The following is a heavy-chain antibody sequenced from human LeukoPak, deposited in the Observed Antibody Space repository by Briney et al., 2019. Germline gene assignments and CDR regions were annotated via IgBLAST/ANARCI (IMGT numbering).Heavy chain of an antibody. J-gene: IGHJ4*02. CDR3: ATGIYGDYGDYDRIDY. Sequence: ASVTVSCKVSGYTLTELSMHWVRQAPGKGLEWMGGFGPEDGETIYAQKFQGRVTMTEDTSTDTAYMELSSLRSEDTAVYYCATGIYGDYGDYDRIDYWGQGTLVTVSS. CDR1: GYTLTELS. V-gene: IGHV1-24*01. D-gene: IGHD4-17*01. CDR2: FGPEDGET.